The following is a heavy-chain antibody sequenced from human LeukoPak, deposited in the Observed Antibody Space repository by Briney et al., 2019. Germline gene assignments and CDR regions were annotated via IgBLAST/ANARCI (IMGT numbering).Heavy chain of an antibody. Sequence: GGSLRLSCAASGFTFSSYAMSWVRQAPGKGLEWVSAIRDSGSSTHYADSVKGRFTTSRDNSKNTLFLQMNSLRAEDTAIYYCAKYGPQDSGSSHFDYWGQGTLVTVSS. CDR2: IRDSGSST. CDR1: GFTFSSYA. J-gene: IGHJ4*02. CDR3: AKYGPQDSGSSHFDY. D-gene: IGHD1-26*01. V-gene: IGHV3-23*01.